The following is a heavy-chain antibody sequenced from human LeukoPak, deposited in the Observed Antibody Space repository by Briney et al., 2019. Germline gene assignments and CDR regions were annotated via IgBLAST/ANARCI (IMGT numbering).Heavy chain of an antibody. J-gene: IGHJ3*01. CDR1: GYSFTSYW. D-gene: IGHD2-21*02. CDR2: VYPGDSQT. Sequence: GESLKISCKASGYSFTSYWIGWVRQVPGKGLEWVGLVYPGDSQTTYSPSFQGQVTISADKSLRTAYLQWNSLKASDTATYYCACPQAAYCGVGCYSPWGQGTMVTVSS. CDR3: ACPQAAYCGVGCYSP. V-gene: IGHV5-51*01.